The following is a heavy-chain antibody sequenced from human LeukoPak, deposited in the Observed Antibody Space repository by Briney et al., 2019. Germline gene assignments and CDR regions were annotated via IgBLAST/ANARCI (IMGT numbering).Heavy chain of an antibody. V-gene: IGHV1-46*01. J-gene: IGHJ3*02. CDR2: INPSDGST. D-gene: IGHD2-2*01. CDR3: ARAGLSYCTSTSCPSDAFDI. CDR1: GYTFTSYY. Sequence: ASVKVSCKASGYTFTSYYMHWVRQAPGQGLEWMGVINPSDGSTSYAQKFQGRVTMIRDTSTNTVYMQLSSLRSDDTAVYYCARAGLSYCTSTSCPSDAFDIWGQGTMVTVSS.